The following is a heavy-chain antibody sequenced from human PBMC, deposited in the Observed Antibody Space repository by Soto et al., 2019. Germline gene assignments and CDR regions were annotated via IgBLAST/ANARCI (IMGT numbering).Heavy chain of an antibody. CDR2: ISGSGDST. J-gene: IGHJ3*02. Sequence: GGSLRLSCAASGFTFSSYAMSWVRQAPGKGLEWVSGISGSGDSTYYADSVKGWFTISRDNSKNTLYLQMNSLRVEDTAVYYCAKDLVRVTMIVVVINAFHIWGQGTMVTVSS. CDR1: GFTFSSYA. V-gene: IGHV3-23*01. CDR3: AKDLVRVTMIVVVINAFHI. D-gene: IGHD3-22*01.